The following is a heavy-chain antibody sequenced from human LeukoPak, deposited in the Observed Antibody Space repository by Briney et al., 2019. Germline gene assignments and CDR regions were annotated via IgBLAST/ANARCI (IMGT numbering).Heavy chain of an antibody. D-gene: IGHD3-9*01. CDR3: AVVGILTGDDAFDI. CDR2: IKGDGSST. Sequence: GGSLRLSCAASGLTFNIFWMHWVRQAPGKGLVWVSLIKGDGSSTTYMDSVKGRFTISRDNSKNTLYLQMNSLRAEDTAVYYCAVVGILTGDDAFDIWGQGTMVTVSS. V-gene: IGHV3-74*01. J-gene: IGHJ3*02. CDR1: GLTFNIFW.